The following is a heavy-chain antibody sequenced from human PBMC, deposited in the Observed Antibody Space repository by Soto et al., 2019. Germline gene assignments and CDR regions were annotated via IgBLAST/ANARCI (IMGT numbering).Heavy chain of an antibody. CDR1: GFTFDDYT. Sequence: GSLRLSCAASGFTFDDYTMHWVRQAPGKGLEWVSLISWDGGSTYYADSVKGRFTISRDNSKNSLYLQMNSLRTEDTALYYCAKVGAARTDYYYYYGMDVWGQGTTVTVSS. V-gene: IGHV3-43*01. CDR3: AKVGAARTDYYYYYGMDV. J-gene: IGHJ6*02. D-gene: IGHD6-6*01. CDR2: ISWDGGST.